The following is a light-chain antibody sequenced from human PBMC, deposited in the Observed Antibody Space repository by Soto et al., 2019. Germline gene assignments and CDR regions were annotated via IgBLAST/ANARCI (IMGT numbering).Light chain of an antibody. V-gene: IGKV3-20*01. CDR1: QSISSSY. CDR2: GAS. CDR3: QHYGQT. J-gene: IGKJ1*01. Sequence: EIVLTQSPGTLSLSPGERATLSCRASQSISSSYLAWYQQKPGQAHRLLIYGASSRATGIPDRFSGSGSGTDFTLTISRLEPEDFAVYYWQHYGQTFGQVTKVEIK.